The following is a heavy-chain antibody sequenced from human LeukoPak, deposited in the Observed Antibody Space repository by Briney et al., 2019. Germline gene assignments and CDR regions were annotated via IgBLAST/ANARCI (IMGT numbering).Heavy chain of an antibody. J-gene: IGHJ6*03. Sequence: ASVKVSCKTSGGTFSLYSVSWVRQAPGQGLEWMGGIITIFGTTNYAQNLQGRVTITTDESTSTAYLELSSLRPEDTAVYYCARGNYYSYYMDVWGKGTTVSVS. CDR3: ARGNYYSYYMDV. CDR2: IITIFGTT. CDR1: GGTFSLYS. V-gene: IGHV1-69*05.